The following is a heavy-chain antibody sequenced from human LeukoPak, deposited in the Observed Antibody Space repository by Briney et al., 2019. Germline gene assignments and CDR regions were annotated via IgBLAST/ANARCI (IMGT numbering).Heavy chain of an antibody. J-gene: IGHJ4*02. D-gene: IGHD5-18*01. V-gene: IGHV1-69*05. Sequence: SVKVSCKASGGTFSSYAISWVRQAPGQGLEWMGGIIPIFGTANYAQKFQGRVTITTDESTSTAYMELSSLRSEDMAVYYCARGPLTAMVTFYFDYWGQGTLVTVSS. CDR2: IIPIFGTA. CDR3: ARGPLTAMVTFYFDY. CDR1: GGTFSSYA.